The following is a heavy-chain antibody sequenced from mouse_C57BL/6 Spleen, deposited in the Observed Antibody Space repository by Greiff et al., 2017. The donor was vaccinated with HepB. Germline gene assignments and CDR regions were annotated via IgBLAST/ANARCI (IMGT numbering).Heavy chain of an antibody. D-gene: IGHD1-1*01. V-gene: IGHV1-15*01. CDR1: GYTFTDYE. CDR3: TRSDYGSRGGYAMDY. CDR2: IDPETGGT. Sequence: QVQLQQSGAELVRPGASVTLSCKASGYTFTDYEMHWVKQTPVHGLEWIGAIDPETGGTAYNQKFKGKAILTADKSSRTAYMELRSLTSEDSAVYYWTRSDYGSRGGYAMDYWGQGTSVTVSS. J-gene: IGHJ4*01.